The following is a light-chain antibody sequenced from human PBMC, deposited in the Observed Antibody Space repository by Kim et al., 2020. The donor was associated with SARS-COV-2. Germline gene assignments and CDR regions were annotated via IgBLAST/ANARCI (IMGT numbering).Light chain of an antibody. CDR1: SLRSYY. CDR3: NSRDSSGNPRWV. CDR2: GKN. Sequence: SSELTQDPAVSVALGQTVRITCQGDSLRSYYASWYQQKPGQAPVLVIYGKNNRPSGIPDRFSGSSSGNTASSTITGAQAEDEADYYCNSRDSSGNPRWVF. V-gene: IGLV3-19*01. J-gene: IGLJ3*02.